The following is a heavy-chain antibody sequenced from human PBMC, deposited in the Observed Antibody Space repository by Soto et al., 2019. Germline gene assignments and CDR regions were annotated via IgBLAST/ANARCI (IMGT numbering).Heavy chain of an antibody. CDR1: GFTFSSYG. CDR2: IWYDGSNK. V-gene: IGHV3-33*01. D-gene: IGHD2-2*01. CDR3: ARDWCSSTSCYLTDYYYGMDV. Sequence: GGSLRLSCAASGFTFSSYGMHWVRQAPGKGLEWVAVIWYDGSNKYYADSVKGRFTISRDNSKNTLYLQMNSLRAEDTAVYYCARDWCSSTSCYLTDYYYGMDVWGHGTTVTVSS. J-gene: IGHJ6*02.